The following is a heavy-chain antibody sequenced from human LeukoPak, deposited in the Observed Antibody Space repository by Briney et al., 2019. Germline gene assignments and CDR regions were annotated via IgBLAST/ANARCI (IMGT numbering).Heavy chain of an antibody. Sequence: SETLSLTCTVSGGSISSYYWSWIRQPPGKGLEWIGYIYYSGSTYNNLSLKSRVTISVDTSKNQFSLKLSSVTAADTAVYYCASAGYSSSWFSGYFQHWGQGTLVTVSS. V-gene: IGHV4-59*01. CDR1: GGSISSYY. CDR2: IYYSGST. CDR3: ASAGYSSSWFSGYFQH. D-gene: IGHD6-13*01. J-gene: IGHJ1*01.